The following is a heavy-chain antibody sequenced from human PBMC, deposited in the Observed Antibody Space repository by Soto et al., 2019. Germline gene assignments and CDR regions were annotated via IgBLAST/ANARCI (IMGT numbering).Heavy chain of an antibody. CDR2: IDWDDDK. J-gene: IGHJ6*02. Sequence: SGPTLVNPTQTLTLTCTFSGFSLSTSGMCVSWIRQPPGKALEWLALIDWDDDKYYSTSLKTRLTISKDTSKNQVVLTMTNMDPVDTATYYCARISRTTVPSKSDYYYYGMDVWGQGTTVTVSS. D-gene: IGHD4-4*01. CDR3: ARISRTTVPSKSDYYYYGMDV. V-gene: IGHV2-70*01. CDR1: GFSLSTSGMC.